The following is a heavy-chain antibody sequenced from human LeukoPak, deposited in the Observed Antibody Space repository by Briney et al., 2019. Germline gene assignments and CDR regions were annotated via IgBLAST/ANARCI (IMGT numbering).Heavy chain of an antibody. J-gene: IGHJ4*02. CDR3: AKATGYLL. V-gene: IGHV3-23*01. CDR2: ISNSDFST. CDR1: GITFSNYA. Sequence: GGSLRLSCAASGITFSNYAMSWVRQAPGKGLEWVSTISNSDFSTYYADSVKGRFTISRDNSENTLYLQMNSLRAEDTALYYCAKATGYLLWGQGTLVTASS. D-gene: IGHD5-18*01.